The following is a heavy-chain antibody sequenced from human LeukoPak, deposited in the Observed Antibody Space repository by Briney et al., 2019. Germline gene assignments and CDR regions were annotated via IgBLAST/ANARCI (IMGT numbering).Heavy chain of an antibody. Sequence: PGGSLRLSCAASGFTFSTYWMHWVRQAPGKGLVWFSRINSDGSSTNYADSVKGRFTISRDNAKNRLYLQMSSLRAEDTAVYYCARDFREQGGYWGQGTLVTVSS. CDR2: INSDGSST. J-gene: IGHJ4*02. V-gene: IGHV3-74*01. CDR1: GFTFSTYW. D-gene: IGHD3-10*01. CDR3: ARDFREQGGY.